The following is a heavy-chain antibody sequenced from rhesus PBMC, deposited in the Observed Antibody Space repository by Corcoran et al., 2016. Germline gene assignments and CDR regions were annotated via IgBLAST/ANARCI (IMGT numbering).Heavy chain of an antibody. J-gene: IGHJ4*01. V-gene: IGHV4-122*02. CDR1: GYSISSGYG. Sequence: QLQLQESGPGLVKPSETLSLTCAVSGYSISSGYGWSWIRQPPGKGLEWIGYISYSGSTRYNPSLKSRVTMSRDTSKNQFSLKLSSVTAADTAVYYCARGQWGAAAAFDYWGQGVLVTVSS. D-gene: IGHD6-13*01. CDR2: ISYSGST. CDR3: ARGQWGAAAAFDY.